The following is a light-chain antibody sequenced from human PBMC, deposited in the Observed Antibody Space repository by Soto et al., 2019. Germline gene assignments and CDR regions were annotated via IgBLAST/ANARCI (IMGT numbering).Light chain of an antibody. Sequence: EIVMTQSPATLSVSPGERATLSCRASQSVSSNLAWYQQKPAQAPRLLIYGASTRATGITARFSGSGSGTEFTLTISSLQSEDFAVYYCQQYNNWPPRAWTFGQGTKVEIK. V-gene: IGKV3-15*01. CDR2: GAS. CDR1: QSVSSN. CDR3: QQYNNWPPRAWT. J-gene: IGKJ1*01.